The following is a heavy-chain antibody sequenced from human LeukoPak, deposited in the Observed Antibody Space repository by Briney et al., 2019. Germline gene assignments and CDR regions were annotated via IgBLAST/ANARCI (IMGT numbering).Heavy chain of an antibody. CDR1: GYTFTSYG. V-gene: IGHV1-18*01. D-gene: IGHD4-17*01. J-gene: IGHJ3*02. CDR3: ARDRHDPLGVTTDAFDI. Sequence: GASVKVSCKASGYTFTSYGISWVRQAPGQGLEWMGWISAYNGNTNYAQKLQGRVTMTTDTSTSTAYMELRSLRSDDTAVYYCARDRHDPLGVTTDAFDIWGQGTMVTVSS. CDR2: ISAYNGNT.